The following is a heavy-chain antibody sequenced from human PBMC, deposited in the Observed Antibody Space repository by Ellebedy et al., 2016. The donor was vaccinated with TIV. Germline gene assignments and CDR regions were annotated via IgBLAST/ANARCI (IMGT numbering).Heavy chain of an antibody. Sequence: GESLKISCKGSGYSFISYWIGWVRQMPGEGLEWMGIIYPSDSDIRYSPSFQGQVTISADKSISTAYLQWSSLKASDTAVYYCARDFDSRIQPDYWGQGTLVTVSS. CDR1: GYSFISYW. V-gene: IGHV5-51*01. J-gene: IGHJ4*02. D-gene: IGHD5-18*01. CDR2: IYPSDSDI. CDR3: ARDFDSRIQPDY.